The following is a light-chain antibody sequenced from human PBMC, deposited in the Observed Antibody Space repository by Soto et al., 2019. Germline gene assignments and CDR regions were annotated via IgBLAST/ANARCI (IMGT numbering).Light chain of an antibody. Sequence: DIVMTQSPDSLAVSLGERATNNCKSSQSVLYNFNNKKYLAWYQQKPGQPPKLLIYWASTRESGVPDRFSGSGSGTDFTLTIGSLQAEDVAVYYCQQYYSIPITFGQGTRLEIK. J-gene: IGKJ5*01. CDR1: QSVLYNFNNKKY. V-gene: IGKV4-1*01. CDR3: QQYYSIPIT. CDR2: WAS.